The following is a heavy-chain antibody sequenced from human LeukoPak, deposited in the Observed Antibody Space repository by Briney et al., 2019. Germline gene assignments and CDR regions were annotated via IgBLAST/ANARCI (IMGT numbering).Heavy chain of an antibody. CDR3: ARDRFMVRGVMVGTFDL. CDR2: IGYDGSNK. Sequence: GGSLRLSCAASGFTFSDYAMHWVRQAPGKGLEWVAVIGYDGSNKYDADSVKGRFTISRDNSKNMMYLQMNSLRAEDTAVYYCARDRFMVRGVMVGTFDLWGQGTMVTVSS. V-gene: IGHV3-33*01. CDR1: GFTFSDYA. J-gene: IGHJ3*01. D-gene: IGHD3-10*01.